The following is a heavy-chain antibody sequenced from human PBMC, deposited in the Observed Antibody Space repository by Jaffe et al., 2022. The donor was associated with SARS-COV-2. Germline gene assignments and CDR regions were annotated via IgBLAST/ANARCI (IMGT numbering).Heavy chain of an antibody. CDR2: IYYSGST. Sequence: QLQLQESGPGLVKPSETLSLTCTVSGGSISSSSYYWGWIRQPPGKGLEWIGSIYYSGSTYYNPSLKSRVTISVDTSKNQFSLKLSSVTAADTAVYYCARPIIGVDTAMVFPFDYWGQGTLVTVSS. J-gene: IGHJ4*02. V-gene: IGHV4-39*01. D-gene: IGHD5-18*01. CDR3: ARPIIGVDTAMVFPFDY. CDR1: GGSISSSSYY.